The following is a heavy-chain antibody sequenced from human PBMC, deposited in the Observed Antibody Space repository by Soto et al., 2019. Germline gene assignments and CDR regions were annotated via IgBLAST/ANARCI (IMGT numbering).Heavy chain of an antibody. CDR3: ARGGYGSGLNWFDP. V-gene: IGHV4-34*01. J-gene: IGHJ5*02. CDR2: INHSGST. Sequence: SETLSLTCAVYGGSFSGYFLSWIRQPPIKGLDWIGEINHSGSTNYNPSLKSRVTISVDTSKNQFSLKLSSVTAADTAVYYCARGGYGSGLNWFDPWGQGTLVTVYS. CDR1: GGSFSGYF. D-gene: IGHD3-10*01.